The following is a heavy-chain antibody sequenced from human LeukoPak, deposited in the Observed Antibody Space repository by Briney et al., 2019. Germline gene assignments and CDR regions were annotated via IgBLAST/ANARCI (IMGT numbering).Heavy chain of an antibody. J-gene: IGHJ4*02. Sequence: ASVKVSCKASGYTFTSYGISWVRQAPGQRLEWMGWINAGNGNTKYSQEFQGRVTITRDTSASTAYMELSSLRSEDMGVYYCAREVVSRYFDYWGQGTLVTVSS. CDR1: GYTFTSYG. D-gene: IGHD2-2*01. CDR2: INAGNGNT. V-gene: IGHV1-3*03. CDR3: AREVVSRYFDY.